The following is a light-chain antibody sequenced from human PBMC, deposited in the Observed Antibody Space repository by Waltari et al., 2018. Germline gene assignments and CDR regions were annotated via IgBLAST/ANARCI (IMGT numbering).Light chain of an antibody. CDR2: WAS. J-gene: IGKJ4*01. CDR1: LYSSSNENY. CDR3: QQYYTTPLT. Sequence: LYSSSNENYLAWYQHKPGQPPKLLIYWASTRKTGVPDRFSGSGSGTDFILTISSLQAEDVAVYYCQQYYTTPLTFGGGTKVVI. V-gene: IGKV4-1*01.